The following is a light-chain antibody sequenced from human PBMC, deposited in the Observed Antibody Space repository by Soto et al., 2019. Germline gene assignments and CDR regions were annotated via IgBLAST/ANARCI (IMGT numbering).Light chain of an antibody. J-gene: IGKJ1*01. CDR3: QQSYSSIQT. CDR2: SAS. Sequence: DIQMTQSPSSLSASVGDRVAITCRASQSISRYVHWYQQKPGKAPQLLIYSASTLQRGVPSRFNGSGSGTDFTLTISSLRPEDFATYYCQQSYSSIQTFGQGTKVDIK. CDR1: QSISRY. V-gene: IGKV1-39*01.